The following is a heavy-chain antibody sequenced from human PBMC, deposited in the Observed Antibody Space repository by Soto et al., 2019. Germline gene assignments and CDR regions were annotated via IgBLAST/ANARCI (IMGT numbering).Heavy chain of an antibody. CDR3: ARDVFQEDV. CDR2: ILSDGSNK. CDR1: GFTFSSYA. J-gene: IGHJ6*02. Sequence: QVQLVESGGGVVQPGRSLRLSCAASGFTFSSYAMHWVRQAPGKGLEWVGVILSDGSNKWYVDSVKGRFTISRDNSKNTLYLQMNSLRAEDTAVYYCARDVFQEDVWGQGTTVTDSS. V-gene: IGHV3-30-3*01.